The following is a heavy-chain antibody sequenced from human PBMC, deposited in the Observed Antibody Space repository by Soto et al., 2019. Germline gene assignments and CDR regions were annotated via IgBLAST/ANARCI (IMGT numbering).Heavy chain of an antibody. CDR1: GFTFDDYA. D-gene: IGHD3-10*01. CDR3: AKGSKYYYGSGSPLTYFDY. J-gene: IGHJ4*02. Sequence: GGSLRLSCAASGFTFDDYAMHWVRQAPGKGLEWVSGISWNSGSIGYADSVKGRFTISRDNAKNSLYLQMNSLRAEDTALYYCAKGSKYYYGSGSPLTYFDYWGQGTLVTVSS. CDR2: ISWNSGSI. V-gene: IGHV3-9*01.